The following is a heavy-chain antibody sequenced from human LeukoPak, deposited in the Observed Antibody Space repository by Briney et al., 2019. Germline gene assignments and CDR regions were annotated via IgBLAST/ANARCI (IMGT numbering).Heavy chain of an antibody. CDR3: ARQRERGYSYVD. CDR1: GYSFSSHW. V-gene: IGHV5-51*01. Sequence: GESLKISCKGSGYSFSSHWIAWVRQMPGKGLEWMGMIYPGDSDTRYSPSFRGQVTIPGDKSISTAYLQWSSLKASDTAMYYCARQRERGYSYVDWGQGTLVTVSS. D-gene: IGHD5-18*01. J-gene: IGHJ4*02. CDR2: IYPGDSDT.